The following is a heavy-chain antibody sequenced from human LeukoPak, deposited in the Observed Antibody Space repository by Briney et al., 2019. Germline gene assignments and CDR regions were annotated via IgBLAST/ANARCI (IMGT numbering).Heavy chain of an antibody. CDR1: GFTFSSYW. CDR3: ARILTGYPIYYYYYMDV. J-gene: IGHJ6*03. D-gene: IGHD3-9*01. Sequence: GGSLRLSCAASGFTFSSYWMSWVRQAPGKGLEWVANIKQDGSEKYYVDSVKGRFTISRDNAKNSLYLQMNSLRAEDTAVYYCARILTGYPIYYYYYMDVWGKGTTVTVSS. V-gene: IGHV3-7*01. CDR2: IKQDGSEK.